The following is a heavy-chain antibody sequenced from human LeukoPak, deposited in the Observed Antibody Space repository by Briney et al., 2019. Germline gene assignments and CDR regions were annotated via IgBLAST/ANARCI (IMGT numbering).Heavy chain of an antibody. J-gene: IGHJ6*02. V-gene: IGHV1-2*02. CDR3: ARFIAVAGTKYYGMDV. CDR2: INPNSGGT. Sequence: ASVKVSCKASGYTFTGYYMHWVRQAPGQGLGWMGWINPNSGGTNYAQKFQGRVTMTRDTSISTAYMELSRLRSDDTAVYYCARFIAVAGTKYYGMDVWGQGTTVTVSS. D-gene: IGHD6-19*01. CDR1: GYTFTGYY.